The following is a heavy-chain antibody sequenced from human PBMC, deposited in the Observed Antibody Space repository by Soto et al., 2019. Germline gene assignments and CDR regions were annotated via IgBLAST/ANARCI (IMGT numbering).Heavy chain of an antibody. Sequence: TLPVTPTVSDRRVGRYYRSRFRPSPEKKMEWIGYIYDSGSTYYSPSLRGRVTISVDTSKNQFSLTLTSVTAADTAAYYCSRGGSVSAMFDPWAPELRVTV. CDR1: DRRVGRYY. V-gene: IGHV4-59*02. J-gene: IGHJ5*02. CDR2: IYDSGST. CDR3: SRGGSVSAMFDP. D-gene: IGHD3-16*01.